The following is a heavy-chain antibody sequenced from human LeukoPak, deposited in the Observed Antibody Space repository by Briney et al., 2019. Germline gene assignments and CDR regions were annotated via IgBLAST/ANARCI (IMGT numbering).Heavy chain of an antibody. CDR1: GFTVSSNY. Sequence: GGSLRLSCAASGFTVSSNYMSWVRQAPRKGLEWVSVIYSGGSTYYADSVKGRFTISRDNSKNTLYLQMNSLRAEDTAVYYCARGKTTIFTNAGDYGMDAWGQGTTVTVSS. CDR3: ARGKTTIFTNAGDYGMDA. J-gene: IGHJ6*02. V-gene: IGHV3-53*01. CDR2: IYSGGST. D-gene: IGHD3-3*01.